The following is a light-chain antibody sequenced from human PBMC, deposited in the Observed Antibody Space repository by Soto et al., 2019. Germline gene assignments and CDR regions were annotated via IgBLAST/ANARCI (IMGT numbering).Light chain of an antibody. CDR2: GAS. V-gene: IGKV3-20*01. Sequence: ENVLTQSPGTLSLSPGERATRSCRASQSVSSSYLAWYQQKPGQAPRLLIYGASSRATGIPDRFSGSGSGTDFTLTISRLEPEQFAVYYCQQYGSSGTFGQGTKVDIK. CDR3: QQYGSSGT. CDR1: QSVSSSY. J-gene: IGKJ1*01.